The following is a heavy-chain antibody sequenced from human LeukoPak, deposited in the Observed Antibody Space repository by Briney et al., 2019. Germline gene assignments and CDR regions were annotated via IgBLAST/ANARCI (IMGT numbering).Heavy chain of an antibody. CDR3: ARARGLQGVVYHFDY. J-gene: IGHJ4*02. CDR1: GFTFSSYW. Sequence: GGSLRLSCAASGFTFSSYWMHWVRQVPGKGLVWVSRINPGGSSTAYADSVKGRFTISRDNAKNSVYLQMNSLRAEDTAVYYCARARGLQGVVYHFDYWGQGTLVTVSS. CDR2: INPGGSST. D-gene: IGHD2-8*02. V-gene: IGHV3-74*01.